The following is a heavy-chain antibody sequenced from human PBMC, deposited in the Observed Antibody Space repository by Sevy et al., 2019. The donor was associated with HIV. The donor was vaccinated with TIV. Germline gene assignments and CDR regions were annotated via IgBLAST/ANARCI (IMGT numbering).Heavy chain of an antibody. CDR2: IAYDGSNK. D-gene: IGHD3-3*01. Sequence: GGSLRLSCTASGFVFSSYAMHWVRQAPGKGLEWVAFIAYDGSNKNYADSVKGRLTLSRDNSKNTLYLQMNSLGAEDTAVYYCARPRFLEWLSSAAFDIWGQGTMVTVS. CDR3: ARPRFLEWLSSAAFDI. V-gene: IGHV3-30*04. J-gene: IGHJ3*02. CDR1: GFVFSSYA.